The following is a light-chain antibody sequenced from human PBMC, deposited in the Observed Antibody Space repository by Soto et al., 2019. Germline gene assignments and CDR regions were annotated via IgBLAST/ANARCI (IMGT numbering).Light chain of an antibody. J-gene: IGLJ1*01. V-gene: IGLV1-44*01. CDR3: AAWDDRLNGYV. CDR2: SNN. CDR1: RPKIGSKT. Sequence: QSVPTQAPSASWTPGRRGTISWSGSRPKIGSKTVKWYQQLPGTAPKLLLYSNNQRPSGVPDRFSGSKSGTSASLAISGLQSEDEADYYCAAWDDRLNGYVFGTGTKVTVL.